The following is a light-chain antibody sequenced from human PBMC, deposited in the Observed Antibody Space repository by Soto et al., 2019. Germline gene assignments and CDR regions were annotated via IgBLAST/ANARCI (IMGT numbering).Light chain of an antibody. J-gene: IGKJ1*01. Sequence: DIQMTQSPSSLSASVGDRVTIACRASQTISIYLSWYQQKPGKAPKLLIYAASSLQRGVPSRVSGSGSGTDFTLTVTNLQPEDFATYYCQQGYSTPGTFGQGTKVDIK. CDR1: QTISIY. CDR3: QQGYSTPGT. V-gene: IGKV1-39*01. CDR2: AAS.